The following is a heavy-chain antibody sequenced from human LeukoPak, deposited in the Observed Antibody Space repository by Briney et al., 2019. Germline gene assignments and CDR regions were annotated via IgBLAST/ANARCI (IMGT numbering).Heavy chain of an antibody. CDR2: ISAYNGNT. J-gene: IGHJ6*02. CDR3: ACIAARPDGMDV. Sequence: AXVKVSCKAXGYTFTXYGISWVRQAPGQGLEWMGWISAYNGNTNYAQKLQGRVTMTTDTSTSTAYMELRSLRSDDTAVYYCACIAARPDGMDVWGQGTTVTVSS. V-gene: IGHV1-18*01. CDR1: GYTFTXYG. D-gene: IGHD6-6*01.